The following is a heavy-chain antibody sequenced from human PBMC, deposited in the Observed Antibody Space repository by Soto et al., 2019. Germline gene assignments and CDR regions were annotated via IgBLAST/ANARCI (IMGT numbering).Heavy chain of an antibody. CDR1: GGSFSGYY. D-gene: IGHD3-22*01. CDR3: ARGPGDSSGRTFDY. J-gene: IGHJ4*02. CDR2: INHSGST. Sequence: QVQLQQWGAGLLKPSETLSLTCAVYGGSFSGYYWSWIRQPPGKGLEWIGEINHSGSTNYNPSLKSRVTISVDTSKNQFSLKLSSVTAADTAVYYCARGPGDSSGRTFDYWGQGTLVTVSS. V-gene: IGHV4-34*01.